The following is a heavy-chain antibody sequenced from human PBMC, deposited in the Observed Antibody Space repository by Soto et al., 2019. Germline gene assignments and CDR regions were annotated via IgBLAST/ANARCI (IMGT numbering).Heavy chain of an antibody. J-gene: IGHJ5*01. V-gene: IGHV4-31*03. D-gene: IGHD1-20*01. CDR1: GDSITRRDCY. CDR2: IHHSGAA. Sequence: PSETLSLTCTVSGDSITRRDCYWTWIRQYPGKGLEWIGYIHHSGAAHYNPSLKSRLTISVDTSRNQFSLKLTSVTAADTAVYYRARAIGGNNWNPNWFDSWGQGTKVTVSS. CDR3: ARAIGGNNWNPNWFDS.